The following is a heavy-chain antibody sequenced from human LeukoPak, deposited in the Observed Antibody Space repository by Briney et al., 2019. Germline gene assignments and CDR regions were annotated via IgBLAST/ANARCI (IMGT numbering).Heavy chain of an antibody. CDR1: GFTFSSYG. CDR2: ISGSGGST. Sequence: GGSLRLSCAASGFTFSSYGMSWVRQAPGKGLEWVSAISGSGGSTYYADSVKGRFTISRDNSKNTLWLQMNSLRAEDTAVYYCARDYFGSPSALDYWGQGTLVTVSS. CDR3: ARDYFGSPSALDY. J-gene: IGHJ4*02. V-gene: IGHV3-23*01. D-gene: IGHD1-26*01.